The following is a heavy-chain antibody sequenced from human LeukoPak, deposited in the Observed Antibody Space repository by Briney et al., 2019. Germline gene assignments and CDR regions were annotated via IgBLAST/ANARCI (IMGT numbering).Heavy chain of an antibody. CDR3: ARQDPPSRREPHWYFDL. J-gene: IGHJ2*01. CDR1: GGSISSSSYY. D-gene: IGHD1-26*01. Sequence: MSSETLSLTCTVSGGSISSSSYYWGWIRQPPGKGLEWIGSIYYSGSTYYNPSLKSRVTISVDTSKNQFSLKLSSVTAADTAMYYCARQDPPSRREPHWYFDLWGRGTLVTVSS. CDR2: IYYSGST. V-gene: IGHV4-39*07.